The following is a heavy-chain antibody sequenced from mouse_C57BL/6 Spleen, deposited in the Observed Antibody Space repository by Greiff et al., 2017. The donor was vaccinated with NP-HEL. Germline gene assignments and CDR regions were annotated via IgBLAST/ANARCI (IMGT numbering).Heavy chain of an antibody. CDR3: AMGRLLRSSWFAC. D-gene: IGHD1-1*01. CDR2: IDPSSGGT. CDR1: GYTFTSYW. V-gene: IGHV1-72*01. Sequence: VQLQQPGAELVKPGASVKLSCKASGYTFTSYWMHWVKQRPGRGLEWIGRIDPSSGGTKYNEKFKSKATLTVDKPSSTAYMQLSSLTSEDSAVYYGAMGRLLRSSWFACWGQGALVTVA. J-gene: IGHJ3*01.